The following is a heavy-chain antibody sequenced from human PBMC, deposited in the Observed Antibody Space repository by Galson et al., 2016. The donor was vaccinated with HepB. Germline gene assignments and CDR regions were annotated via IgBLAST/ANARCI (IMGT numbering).Heavy chain of an antibody. CDR3: VKDIRVESISWYYFDY. V-gene: IGHV3-30-3*01. CDR1: GSTLRNYA. J-gene: IGHJ4*02. Sequence: SLRLSCAASGSTLRNYAMHWVRQAPGKGLEWLAVISFDGANKFYADSVRGRFTISRDNPKSSLYLQMNSLTAEDTAFYYCVKDIRVESISWYYFDYRGQGTLVTVFS. CDR2: ISFDGANK. D-gene: IGHD6-13*01.